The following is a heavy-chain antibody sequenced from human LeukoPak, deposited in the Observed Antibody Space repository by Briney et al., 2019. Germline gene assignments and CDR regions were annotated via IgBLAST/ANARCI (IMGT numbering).Heavy chain of an antibody. Sequence: GSSVKVSCKASGDSLSSNAISWVRQAPGQGLEWMGGLIPIFGIANYAQQFQGRVTITADESTSTAYMELSSLRSEDTALYYCARDRNDNWNDAWFDPWGQGTLVTVSS. CDR3: ARDRNDNWNDAWFDP. CDR1: GDSLSSNA. V-gene: IGHV1-69*01. J-gene: IGHJ5*02. CDR2: LIPIFGIA. D-gene: IGHD1-20*01.